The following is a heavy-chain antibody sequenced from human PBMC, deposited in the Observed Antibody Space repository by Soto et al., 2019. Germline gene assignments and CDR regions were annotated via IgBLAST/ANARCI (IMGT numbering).Heavy chain of an antibody. V-gene: IGHV3-30*18. CDR1: GFTFSSYG. D-gene: IGHD1-1*01. J-gene: IGHJ6*02. Sequence: PGGSLRLSCVASGFTFSSYGIHWVRQAPGKGLEWVAVISNDGSKEHYADSVKGRFTISRDNSKKTLYLQMNSLRTEDTAVYYCAKNNDPRAYYYYAMDVWGQGTTVTVSS. CDR3: AKNNDPRAYYYYAMDV. CDR2: ISNDGSKE.